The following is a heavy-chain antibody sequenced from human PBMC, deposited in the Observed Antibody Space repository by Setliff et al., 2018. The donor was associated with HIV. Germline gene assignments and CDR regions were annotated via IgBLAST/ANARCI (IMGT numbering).Heavy chain of an antibody. CDR1: GYTFTSCF. CDR2: INPSDGTT. Sequence: ASVKVSCKASGYTFTSCFMHWVRQAPGQGLEYMGIINPSDGTTDYTQKFLDRVTMTIDTVTSRAYMELRSLRSDDTAVYFCARLGSGWSDSYYYAMDIWGQGTTVTVSS. D-gene: IGHD6-19*01. CDR3: ARLGSGWSDSYYYAMDI. J-gene: IGHJ6*02. V-gene: IGHV1-46*01.